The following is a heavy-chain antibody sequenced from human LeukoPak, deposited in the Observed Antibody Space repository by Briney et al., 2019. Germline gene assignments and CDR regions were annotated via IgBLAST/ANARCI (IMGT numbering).Heavy chain of an antibody. CDR2: INPSGGST. J-gene: IGHJ4*02. CDR1: GYTFTSYY. D-gene: IGHD1-26*01. CDR3: ARDLDVGFDY. V-gene: IGHV1-46*01. Sequence: ASVKVSCKPTGYTFTSYYMHWVREAPGQELEWMGIINPSGGSTSYAQKFQGRVTMTRDTSTSTVYMELSSLRSEDTAVYYCARDLDVGFDYWGQGTLVTVSS.